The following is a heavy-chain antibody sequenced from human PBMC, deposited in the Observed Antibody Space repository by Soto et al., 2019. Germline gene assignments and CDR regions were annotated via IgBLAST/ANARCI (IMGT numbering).Heavy chain of an antibody. CDR3: AGVGYSSGWNPFDY. D-gene: IGHD6-19*01. V-gene: IGHV3-74*01. Sequence: GGSLRLSCAPSGFTFSGYWMHWVRQAPGKGLVWVSRINSDGSSISYADSVKGRFTISRDNAKNTLYLQMNSLRAEDTAVYYCAGVGYSSGWNPFDYWVQGTLVTVSS. J-gene: IGHJ4*02. CDR1: GFTFSGYW. CDR2: INSDGSSI.